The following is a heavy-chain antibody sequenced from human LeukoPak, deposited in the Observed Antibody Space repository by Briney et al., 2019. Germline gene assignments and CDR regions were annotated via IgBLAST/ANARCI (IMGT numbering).Heavy chain of an antibody. J-gene: IGHJ4*02. Sequence: SEPLSLTCAVYGVYFSGYYWSWIRQPPGKALEGIGEINQSGSTSYNPSPKSRVTISVETSKNQFSLNPSSGTAADTAGYYCARVRGVRRVITPWANYFDYWGQGTLVTVSS. CDR1: GVYFSGYY. D-gene: IGHD3-10*01. CDR3: ARVRGVRRVITPWANYFDY. CDR2: INQSGST. V-gene: IGHV4-34*01.